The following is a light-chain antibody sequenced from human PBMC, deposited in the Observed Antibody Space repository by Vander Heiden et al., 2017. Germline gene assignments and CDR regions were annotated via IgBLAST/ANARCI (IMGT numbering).Light chain of an antibody. CDR3: AAWDDSLNGYV. CDR1: SSNIGSNT. CDR2: SNN. Sequence: QSVLTQPPSASGTPSCSGSSSNIGSNTVNWYQQPPGTAPNLLIYSNNQRPSGVPDRFSGSKSGTSASLAISGLQAEDEADYYCAAWDDSLNGYVFGTGTKVTVL. V-gene: IGLV1-44*01. J-gene: IGLJ1*01.